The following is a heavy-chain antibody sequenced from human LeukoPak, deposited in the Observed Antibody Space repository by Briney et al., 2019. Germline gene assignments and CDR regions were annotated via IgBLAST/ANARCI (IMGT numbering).Heavy chain of an antibody. Sequence: SETLSLTCTVSGDSINSDYWNWIRQPPGKGLEWIGYIYHTGSTNYNPSLRSRVTISVDTSKKHFSLKLTSVTAADTAIYYCARVGGKTTINNAAFEIWGQGTMVTVSS. CDR2: IYHTGST. J-gene: IGHJ3*02. V-gene: IGHV4-59*01. CDR1: GDSINSDY. CDR3: ARVGGKTTINNAAFEI. D-gene: IGHD5-24*01.